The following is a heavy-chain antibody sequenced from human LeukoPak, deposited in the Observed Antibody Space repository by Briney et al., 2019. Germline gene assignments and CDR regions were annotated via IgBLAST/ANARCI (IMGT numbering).Heavy chain of an antibody. J-gene: IGHJ3*02. CDR3: AKPRGSCSSTSCYIDAFDI. V-gene: IGHV3-23*01. CDR1: GVTFSSYA. CDR2: VSGSGGST. Sequence: PGGSLRLSCAASGVTFSSYAMSWVRQAPGKGLEWVSAVSGSGGSTYYADSVKGRFTISRDNSKNTLYLQMNSLRAKDTAVYYCAKPRGSCSSTSCYIDAFDIWRQGTMVTVSS. D-gene: IGHD2-2*01.